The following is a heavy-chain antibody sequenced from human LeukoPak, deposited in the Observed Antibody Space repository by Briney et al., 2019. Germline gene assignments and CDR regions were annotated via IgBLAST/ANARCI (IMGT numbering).Heavy chain of an antibody. Sequence: GESLRLSCVASGFTFNTYNMNWVRQAPGKGLEWISSITSSSSYIYYADSVKGRFTISRDNAKNSLYLQMNSLRAEDTAFYYCAINGGGDSGYGNFDYWGQGTLVTVSS. CDR1: GFTFNTYN. J-gene: IGHJ4*02. CDR3: AINGGGDSGYGNFDY. V-gene: IGHV3-21*04. D-gene: IGHD5-12*01. CDR2: ITSSSSYI.